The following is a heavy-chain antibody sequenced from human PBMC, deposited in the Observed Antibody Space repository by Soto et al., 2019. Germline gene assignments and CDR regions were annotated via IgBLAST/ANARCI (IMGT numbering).Heavy chain of an antibody. J-gene: IGHJ4*02. CDR3: AREKDSGSFFDY. V-gene: IGHV1-69*01. CDR2: IIPIFGTA. CDR1: GGTFSSYA. Sequence: QVQLVQSGAEVKKPGSSVKVSCKASGGTFSSYAISWVRQAPGRGLEWMGGIIPIFGTANYAQKFQGRVTITADESTSTAYMELSSLRSEDTAVYYRAREKDSGSFFDYWGQGTLVTVSS. D-gene: IGHD1-26*01.